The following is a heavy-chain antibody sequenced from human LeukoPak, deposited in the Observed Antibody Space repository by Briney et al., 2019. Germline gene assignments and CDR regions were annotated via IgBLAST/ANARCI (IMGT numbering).Heavy chain of an antibody. V-gene: IGHV1-18*04. CDR2: ISAYNGNT. D-gene: IGHD3-22*01. J-gene: IGHJ4*02. CDR3: ARSYYDSSGYYYGVDY. CDR1: GYTFTGYY. Sequence: ASVKVSCKASGYTFTGYYMHWVRQAPGQGLEWMGWISAYNGNTNYAQKLQGRVTMTTDTSTSTAYMELRSLRSDDTAVYYCARSYYDSSGYYYGVDYWGQGTLVTVSS.